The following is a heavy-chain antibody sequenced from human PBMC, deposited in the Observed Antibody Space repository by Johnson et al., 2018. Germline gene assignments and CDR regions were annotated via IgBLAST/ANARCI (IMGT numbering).Heavy chain of an antibody. CDR2: VFHSGTT. CDR3: ARSAVPVYYFYGLDV. Sequence: QVQLQESGPGLVKASETLSLTCSVSGGSIDRYYWNWIRQSPRRGLEWIGSVFHSGTTSFNPSLSGRFTLSVDTSKNEFSLKLTSVTVADPAFYYCARSAVPVYYFYGLDVWGQGTTVAVSS. V-gene: IGHV4-59*01. CDR1: GGSIDRYY. D-gene: IGHD4-17*01. J-gene: IGHJ6*02.